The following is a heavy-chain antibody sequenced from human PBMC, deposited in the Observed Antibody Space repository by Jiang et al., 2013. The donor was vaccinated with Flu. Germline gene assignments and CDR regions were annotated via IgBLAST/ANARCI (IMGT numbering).Heavy chain of an antibody. CDR1: GYTFTSYD. D-gene: IGHD3-10*01. CDR2: MNPNSGNT. Sequence: SGAEVKKPGASVKVSCKASGYTFTSYDINWVRQATGRGLEWMGWMNPNSGNTGYAQKFQGRVTMTRNTSISTAYMELSSLRSEDTAVYYCARGSLWFGESYRRARSIRNNWFDPWGQGTLVTVSS. J-gene: IGHJ5*02. CDR3: ARGSLWFGESYRRARSIRNNWFDP. V-gene: IGHV1-8*01.